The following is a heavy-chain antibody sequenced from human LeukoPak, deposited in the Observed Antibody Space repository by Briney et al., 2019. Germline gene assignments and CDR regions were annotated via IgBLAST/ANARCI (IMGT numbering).Heavy chain of an antibody. J-gene: IGHJ4*02. D-gene: IGHD2-21*02. CDR3: ARSPGTRDSY. Sequence: PGGSLRLSCAASGFTFSSYAMHWVRQAPGKGLEWVAVISYDGSNKYYADSVKGRFTISRDNSKNTLYLQMNSLRAEGTAVYYCARSPGTRDSYWGQGTLVTVSS. CDR1: GFTFSSYA. V-gene: IGHV3-30*01. CDR2: ISYDGSNK.